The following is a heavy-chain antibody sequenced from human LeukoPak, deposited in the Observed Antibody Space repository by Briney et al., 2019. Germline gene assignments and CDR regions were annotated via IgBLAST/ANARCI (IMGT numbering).Heavy chain of an antibody. CDR1: GSTVNNAW. CDR2: IKSKTDGGTT. J-gene: IGHJ3*02. CDR3: TTDSSGGFAI. D-gene: IGHD6-19*01. Sequence: GGSLRLSCAASGSTVNNAWMSWVRQVPGKWLEWVGRIKSKTDGGTTDYAAPVKGRFTISRDDSKNTLYLQMNTLQTEDTAVYYCTTDSSGGFAIWGQGTMVTVSS. V-gene: IGHV3-15*01.